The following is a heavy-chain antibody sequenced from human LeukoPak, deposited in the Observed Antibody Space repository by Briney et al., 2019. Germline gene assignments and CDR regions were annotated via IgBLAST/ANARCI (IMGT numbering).Heavy chain of an antibody. Sequence: PSETLSLTCAVYGGSFSGYYWSWIRQPPGKGLEWIGEINHSGSTNYNPSLKSRVTISVDTSKNQFSLKLSSVTAADTAVYYCERESRIGAVDYWGQGTLVTVSS. J-gene: IGHJ4*02. D-gene: IGHD2-15*01. CDR1: GGSFSGYY. CDR2: INHSGST. CDR3: ERESRIGAVDY. V-gene: IGHV4-34*01.